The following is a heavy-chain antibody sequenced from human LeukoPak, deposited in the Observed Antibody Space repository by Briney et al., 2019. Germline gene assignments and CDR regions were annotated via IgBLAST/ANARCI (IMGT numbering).Heavy chain of an antibody. CDR1: GFCFCSYW. D-gene: IGHD3-9*01. J-gene: IGHJ3*02. V-gene: IGHV3-7*01. CDR3: ARDTGLYDILTGPPDAFDI. Sequence: GGSLRLSCAASGFCFCSYWMSWVRQAPGKGLEWVANIKRDGGEKYYVDSVKGRFAISRDNAKNPLYLQMNSLRAEDTAVYYCARDTGLYDILTGPPDAFDIWGQGTMVTVSS. CDR2: IKRDGGEK.